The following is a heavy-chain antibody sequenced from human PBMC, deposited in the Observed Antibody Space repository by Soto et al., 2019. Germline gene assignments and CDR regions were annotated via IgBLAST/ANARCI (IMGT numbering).Heavy chain of an antibody. CDR1: GGSISSGGYY. D-gene: IGHD4-17*01. J-gene: IGHJ4*02. CDR3: AREDDYGDYARVFDY. V-gene: IGHV4-31*03. CDR2: IYYSGST. Sequence: SETLSLTCTVSGGSISSGGYYWSWIRQHPGKGLEWIGYIYYSGSTYYNPSLKSRVTISVDTSKNQFSLKLSSVTAADTAVYYCAREDDYGDYARVFDYWGQGTLVTVSS.